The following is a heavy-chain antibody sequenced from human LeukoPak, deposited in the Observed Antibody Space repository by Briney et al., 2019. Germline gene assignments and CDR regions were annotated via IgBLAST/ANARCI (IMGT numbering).Heavy chain of an antibody. Sequence: PSETLSLTCTVSGGSISSGDYYWSWIRQPPGKGLEWIGYIYYSGSTYYNPSLKSRVTISVDTSKNQFSLKLSSVTAADTAVYYCAREKGDGYTAFDYWGQGTLVTVSS. CDR3: AREKGDGYTAFDY. CDR1: GGSISSGDYY. CDR2: IYYSGST. V-gene: IGHV4-30-4*01. D-gene: IGHD5-24*01. J-gene: IGHJ4*02.